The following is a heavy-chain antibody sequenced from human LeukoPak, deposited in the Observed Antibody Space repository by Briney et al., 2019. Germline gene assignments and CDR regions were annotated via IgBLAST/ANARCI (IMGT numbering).Heavy chain of an antibody. CDR2: IHYSGSI. J-gene: IGHJ4*02. CDR3: ARGRDEYKGGNY. V-gene: IGHV4-34*01. CDR1: GGSFSGYY. D-gene: IGHD5-24*01. Sequence: SETLSLTCAVYGGSFSGYYWTWIRQPPGKGLEWIGEIHYSGSITYNPSLKSRVTISVDTSKNQFSLKLSSVTAADTAVYYCARGRDEYKGGNYWGQGTLLSVSS.